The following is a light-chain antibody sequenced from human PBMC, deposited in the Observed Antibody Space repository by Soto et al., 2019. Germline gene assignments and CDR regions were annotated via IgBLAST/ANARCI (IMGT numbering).Light chain of an antibody. V-gene: IGLV8-61*01. CDR1: SGSVSTTYY. CDR2: STN. J-gene: IGLJ2*01. CDR3: MLYMGGGLVV. Sequence: QTAVTQEPSFSVSPGGTVTLTCGLTSGSVSTTYYPSWYQQTPGQAPRTLIYSTNIRSSGVADRFSGSILGNKAALTITGAQADDESDYHCMLYMGGGLVVFGGGTKLTVL.